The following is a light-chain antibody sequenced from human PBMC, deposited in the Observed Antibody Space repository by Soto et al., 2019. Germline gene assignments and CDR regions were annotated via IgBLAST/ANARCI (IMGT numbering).Light chain of an antibody. V-gene: IGKV3-20*01. Sequence: TQSPGTTTLSPGERATLSCRASQSVSSSYLAWYQQKPGQAPRLLIYGASSRATGIPDRFSGSGSGTDFTLTISRLEPEDFAVYYCQQYGSSPIPFGQGTRLEI. CDR1: QSVSSSY. J-gene: IGKJ5*01. CDR2: GAS. CDR3: QQYGSSPIP.